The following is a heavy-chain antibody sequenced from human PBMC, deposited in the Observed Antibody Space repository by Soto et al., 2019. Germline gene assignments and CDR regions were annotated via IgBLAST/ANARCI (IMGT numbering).Heavy chain of an antibody. CDR3: ARDGGSGDGYNDGY. CDR1: GFTFSSYA. V-gene: IGHV3-30-3*01. J-gene: IGHJ4*02. D-gene: IGHD3-16*01. Sequence: QVQLVESGGGVVQPGRSLRLSCEASGFTFSSYAMHWVRQAPGKGLEWVAVISYDGSNKYYADSVKGRFTISRDNSKNTLYLQMNSLRAEDTAVYYCARDGGSGDGYNDGYWGQGTLVTVSS. CDR2: ISYDGSNK.